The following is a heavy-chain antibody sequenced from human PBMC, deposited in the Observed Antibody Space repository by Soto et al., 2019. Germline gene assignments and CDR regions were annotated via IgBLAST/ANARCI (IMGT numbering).Heavy chain of an antibody. CDR2: INNDGCTT. CDR1: GFTFNSYW. Sequence: EVQLAESGGGLVQPGGSLRLSCAASGFTFNSYWLHWVRQVPGKGLVLVSRINNDGCTTNYAVSVKGRFTISRDTARNTVYLQMNRLRADDTAGYYCVRGVIAANSFNYWGQGTLVTVSS. J-gene: IGHJ4*02. D-gene: IGHD2-15*01. V-gene: IGHV3-74*01. CDR3: VRGVIAANSFNY.